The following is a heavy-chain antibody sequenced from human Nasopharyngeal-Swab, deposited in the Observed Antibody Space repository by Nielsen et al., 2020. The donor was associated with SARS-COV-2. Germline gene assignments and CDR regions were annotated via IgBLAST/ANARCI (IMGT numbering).Heavy chain of an antibody. V-gene: IGHV1-46*01. D-gene: IGHD6-13*01. Sequence: ASVKVSCKASGYTFTGYYMHWVRQAPGQGLEWMGIINPSGGSTSYAQKFQGRVTMTRDTSTSTVYMELSSLRSEDTAVYYCARDRIAAAGPYYFDYWGQGTLVTVSS. CDR2: INPSGGST. CDR1: GYTFTGYY. J-gene: IGHJ4*02. CDR3: ARDRIAAAGPYYFDY.